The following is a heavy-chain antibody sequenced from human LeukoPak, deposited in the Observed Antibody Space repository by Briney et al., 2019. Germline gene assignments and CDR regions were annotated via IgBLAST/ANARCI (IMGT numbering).Heavy chain of an antibody. J-gene: IGHJ2*01. V-gene: IGHV4-59*01. CDR3: ARTRYCSSTSCYWYFDL. Sequence: SETLSLTCTVSGGSISSYYWSWIRQPPGEGLEWIGCIYYSGSTNYNHSLNSRVTISVDTSQNQFSLKLSSVTAADAAVYYCARTRYCSSTSCYWYFDLWGRGTLITVSS. D-gene: IGHD2-2*01. CDR1: GGSISSYY. CDR2: IYYSGST.